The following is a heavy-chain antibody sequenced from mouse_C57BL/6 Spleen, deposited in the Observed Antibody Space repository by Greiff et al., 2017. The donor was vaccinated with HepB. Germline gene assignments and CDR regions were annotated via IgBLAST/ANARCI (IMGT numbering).Heavy chain of an antibody. CDR2: ISSGGDYI. J-gene: IGHJ4*01. V-gene: IGHV5-9-1*02. CDR3: TRDNYDPYYAMDY. CDR1: GFTFSSYA. D-gene: IGHD2-12*01. Sequence: EVQRVESGEGLVKPGGSLKLSCAASGFTFSSYAMSWVRQTPEKRLEWVAYISSGGDYIYYADTVKGRFTISRDNARNTLYLQMSSLKSEDTAMYYCTRDNYDPYYAMDYWGQGTSVTVSS.